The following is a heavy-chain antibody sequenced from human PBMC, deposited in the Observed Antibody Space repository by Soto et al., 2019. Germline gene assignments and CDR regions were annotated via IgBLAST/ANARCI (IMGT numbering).Heavy chain of an antibody. J-gene: IGHJ4*02. CDR1: GGSISSYY. Sequence: KPSETLSLTCTVSGGSISSYYWSWIRQPPGKGLEWIGYIYYSGSTNYNPSLKSRVTISVDTSKNQFSLKLSSVTAADTAVYYCARVRFLEWYFDYWGRGTLVTVSS. D-gene: IGHD3-3*01. V-gene: IGHV4-59*01. CDR2: IYYSGST. CDR3: ARVRFLEWYFDY.